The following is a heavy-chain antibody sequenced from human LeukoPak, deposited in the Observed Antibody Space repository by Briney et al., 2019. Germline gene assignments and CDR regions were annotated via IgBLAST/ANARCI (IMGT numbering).Heavy chain of an antibody. D-gene: IGHD3-16*01. CDR1: GGSISSGSYY. J-gene: IGHJ4*02. CDR2: IYTSGST. Sequence: SETLSLTCTVSGGSISSGSYYWSWIRQPAGKGLEWIGRIYTSGSTNYNPSLKSRVTISVDKSKNQFSLKLSSVTAADTAVYYCARGPSPYYDYVWGSYGYYFDYWGQGTLVTVSS. CDR3: ARGPSPYYDYVWGSYGYYFDY. V-gene: IGHV4-61*02.